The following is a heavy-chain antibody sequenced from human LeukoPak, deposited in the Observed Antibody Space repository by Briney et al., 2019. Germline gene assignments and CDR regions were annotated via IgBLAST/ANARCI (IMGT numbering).Heavy chain of an antibody. Sequence: SETLSLTCTVSGGSISSYYWSWIRQPPGKGLEWIGYIYYSGSTNYNPSLKSRVTISVDTSKNQFSLKLNSVTAADTAVYYCAREIITGTTYYGMDVWGQGTTVTVSS. CDR3: AREIITGTTYYGMDV. CDR1: GGSISSYY. D-gene: IGHD1-20*01. J-gene: IGHJ6*02. CDR2: IYYSGST. V-gene: IGHV4-59*01.